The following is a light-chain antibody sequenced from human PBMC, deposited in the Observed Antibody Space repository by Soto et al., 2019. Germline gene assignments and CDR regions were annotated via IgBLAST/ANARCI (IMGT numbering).Light chain of an antibody. CDR3: QQRNDWPWT. CDR1: ESVSHY. J-gene: IGKJ1*01. V-gene: IGKV3-11*01. Sequence: LLTQSAPTLSLSPGKRATLSCSASESVSHYVAWYQHKPGKGPRLLIYDTSGRASGVPARFSGSGSGTDFTLTISGLPPEDFVVYYCQQRNDWPWTFGQGTKVDIK. CDR2: DTS.